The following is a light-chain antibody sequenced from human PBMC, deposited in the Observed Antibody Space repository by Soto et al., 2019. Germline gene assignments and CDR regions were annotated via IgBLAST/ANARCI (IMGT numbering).Light chain of an antibody. CDR1: QSALYSSNNKNY. Sequence: DIVLTQSPDSLAVSLGERATINCKSSQSALYSSNNKNYLAWYQQKPGQPPKLLIYWASTRESGVPDRFSGSGSGTGFTLTISSLQAEDVAVYYCQQYFSTPLTFGGGTKVEIK. V-gene: IGKV4-1*01. J-gene: IGKJ4*01. CDR3: QQYFSTPLT. CDR2: WAS.